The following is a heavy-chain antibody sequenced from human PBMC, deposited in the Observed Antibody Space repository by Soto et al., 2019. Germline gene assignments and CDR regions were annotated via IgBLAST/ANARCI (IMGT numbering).Heavy chain of an antibody. V-gene: IGHV4-59*08. CDR2: MGYNGFT. D-gene: IGHD3-10*01. CDR1: GGPMNNYY. J-gene: IGHJ6*01. Sequence: QVQLQESGPGLVKPSETLSLTCTISGGPMNNYYCSWFRQPRGQGLEWIGYMGYNGFTRYNPSLRGRVAISLDTAKHQFSLELSSVTAADAALFYCARKGFGELHGLVDVWGPGITVTVPS. CDR3: ARKGFGELHGLVDV.